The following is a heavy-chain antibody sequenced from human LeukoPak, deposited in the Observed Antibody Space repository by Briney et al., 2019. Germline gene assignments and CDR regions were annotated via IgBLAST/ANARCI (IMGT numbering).Heavy chain of an antibody. CDR1: GGSISSGGYS. V-gene: IGHV4-30-2*01. D-gene: IGHD1-26*01. Sequence: SQTLSLTCAVSGGSISSGGYSWSWIRQPPGKGLEWIGYIYHSGSTYYNPSLESRVTISVDRSKNQFSLKLSSVTAADTAVYYCARRREEYFDYWGQGTLVTVSS. CDR3: ARRREEYFDY. J-gene: IGHJ4*02. CDR2: IYHSGST.